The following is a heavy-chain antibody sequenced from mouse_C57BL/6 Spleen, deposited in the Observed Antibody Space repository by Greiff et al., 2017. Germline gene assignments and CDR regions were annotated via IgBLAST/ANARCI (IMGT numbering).Heavy chain of an antibody. Sequence: EVQLQQSGPELVKPGASVKISCKASGYTFTDYYMNWVKQSHGKSLEWIGDINPNNGGTSYNQKFKGKATLTVDKSSSTAYMELRSLTSEDSAVYYCAGDYDDYWYFDVWGTGTTVTVSS. J-gene: IGHJ1*03. V-gene: IGHV1-26*01. CDR2: INPNNGGT. CDR3: AGDYDDYWYFDV. D-gene: IGHD2-4*01. CDR1: GYTFTDYY.